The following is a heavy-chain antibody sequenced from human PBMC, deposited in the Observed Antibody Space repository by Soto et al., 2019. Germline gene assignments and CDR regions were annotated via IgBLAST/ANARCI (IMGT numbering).Heavy chain of an antibody. CDR1: GGSIMGYF. V-gene: IGHV4-59*08. CDR2: IYSSGST. CDR3: ARHLPGSVFGQDY. D-gene: IGHD2-15*01. J-gene: IGHJ4*02. Sequence: SETLSLTCTVSGGSIMGYFWSWVRQPPGKGLEWIGQIYSSGSTYYSPSLKSRVTISVDTSENQFSLKLSSVTAADTAVYYCARHLPGSVFGQDYWGPGSQVTVSS.